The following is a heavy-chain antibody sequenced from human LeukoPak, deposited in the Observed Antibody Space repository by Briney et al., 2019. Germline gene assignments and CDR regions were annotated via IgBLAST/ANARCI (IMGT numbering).Heavy chain of an antibody. J-gene: IGHJ1*01. CDR3: ARHGIDSGYVQH. D-gene: IGHD5-12*01. CDR2: IYYSGST. V-gene: IGHV4-59*08. CDR1: GGSISSYY. Sequence: SETLSLTCTVSGGSISSYYWSCIRQPPGKGLEWIGYIYYSGSTNYNPSLKSRVTISVDTSKNQFSLKLSSVTAADTAVYYCARHGIDSGYVQHWGQGTLVTVSS.